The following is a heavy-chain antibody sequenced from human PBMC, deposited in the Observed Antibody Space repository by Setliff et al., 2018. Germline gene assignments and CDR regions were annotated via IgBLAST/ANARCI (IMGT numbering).Heavy chain of an antibody. D-gene: IGHD2-21*01. J-gene: IGHJ4*02. CDR2: VYYSGTA. Sequence: PSETLSLTCTVSGDSISSRTYYWSWIRQPAGKGLEWIGYVYYSGTAYYNPSLKSRVTVIVDTSKNQFSLRLSSVTAADTAVYYCARDRGLEADVVSLINMGDFWGQGTLVTVSS. V-gene: IGHV4-61*10. CDR3: ARDRGLEADVVSLINMGDF. CDR1: GDSISSRTYY.